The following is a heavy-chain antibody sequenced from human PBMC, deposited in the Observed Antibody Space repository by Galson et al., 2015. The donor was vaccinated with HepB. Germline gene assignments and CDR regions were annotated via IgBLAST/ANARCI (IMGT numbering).Heavy chain of an antibody. J-gene: IGHJ4*02. Sequence: SLRLSCAASGFTFSSYAMRWVRQAPGKGLEWVAVISYDGSNKYYADSVKGRFTISRDNSKNTLYLQMNSLRAEDTAVYYCARETPPGYSSGWYSIYFDYWGQGTLVTVSS. V-gene: IGHV3-30*04. CDR1: GFTFSSYA. CDR2: ISYDGSNK. CDR3: ARETPPGYSSGWYSIYFDY. D-gene: IGHD6-19*01.